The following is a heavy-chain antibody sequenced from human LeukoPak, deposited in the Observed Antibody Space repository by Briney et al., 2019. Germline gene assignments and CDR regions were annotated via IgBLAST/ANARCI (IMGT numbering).Heavy chain of an antibody. CDR1: GYTFTNYW. Sequence: ESLKISCKASGYTFTNYWIGWVRQMPGKGLEWMGIIYPGDPDTRYSPSFRGQVIISADKSIRTAYLQWTSLKASDTAMYYCARHTGEGSHFQHWGQGSLVTVSS. D-gene: IGHD3-16*01. CDR2: IYPGDPDT. J-gene: IGHJ1*01. V-gene: IGHV5-51*01. CDR3: ARHTGEGSHFQH.